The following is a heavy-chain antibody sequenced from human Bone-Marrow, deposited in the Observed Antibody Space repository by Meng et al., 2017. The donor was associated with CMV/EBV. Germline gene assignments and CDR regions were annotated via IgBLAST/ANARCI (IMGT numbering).Heavy chain of an antibody. J-gene: IGHJ5*02. Sequence: QLRLRESGPGRVNPSETLSPPCTVSGGSISSSSYYWGWIRQPPGKGLEWIGSIYYSGSTYYNPSLKSRVTISVDTSKNQFSLKLSSVTAADTAVYYCARDVYGRGWFDPWGQGTLVTVSS. D-gene: IGHD3-16*01. V-gene: IGHV4-39*07. CDR3: ARDVYGRGWFDP. CDR1: GGSISSSSYY. CDR2: IYYSGST.